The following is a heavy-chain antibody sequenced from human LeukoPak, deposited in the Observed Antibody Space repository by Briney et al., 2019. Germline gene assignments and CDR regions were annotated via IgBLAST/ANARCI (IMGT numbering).Heavy chain of an antibody. CDR1: GFTFSSYG. J-gene: IGHJ4*02. D-gene: IGHD4/OR15-4a*01. CDR2: ISYDGSNK. CDR3: ANGAGAAGDYFDY. Sequence: GRSLRLSCAASGFTFSSYGMHWVRQAPGKGLEWVAVISYDGSNKYYADSVKGRFTISRDNSKNTLYLRMNSLRAEDTAVYYCANGAGAAGDYFDYWGQGTLVTVSS. V-gene: IGHV3-30*18.